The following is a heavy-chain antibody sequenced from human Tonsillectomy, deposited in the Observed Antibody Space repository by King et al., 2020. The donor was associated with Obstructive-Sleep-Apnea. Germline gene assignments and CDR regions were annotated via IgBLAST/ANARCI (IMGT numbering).Heavy chain of an antibody. V-gene: IGHV3-43D*03. CDR3: AKDRGPAPHYYYGMDV. CDR1: GFTFNDYA. Sequence: VQLVQSGGVVVQPGGSLRLSCAASGFTFNDYAMHWVRQAPGKGLEWVSLISWDGGSTYYADSVKGRFTISRDNSKNSLYLQMNSLRAEDTALYYCAKDRGPAPHYYYGMDVWGQGTTVTVAS. D-gene: IGHD3-10*01. CDR2: ISWDGGST. J-gene: IGHJ6*02.